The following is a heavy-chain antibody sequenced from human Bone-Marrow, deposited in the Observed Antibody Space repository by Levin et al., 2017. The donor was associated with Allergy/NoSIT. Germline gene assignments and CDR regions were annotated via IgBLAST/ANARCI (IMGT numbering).Heavy chain of an antibody. Sequence: PSETLSLTCAVYGGSFSGYYWSWIRQPPGKGLEWIGEINHSGSTNYNPSLKSRVTISVDTSKNQFSLKLSSVTAADTAVYYCARMVITGTTGKKVDYWGQGTLVTVSS. CDR2: INHSGST. J-gene: IGHJ4*02. CDR1: GGSFSGYY. D-gene: IGHD1-7*01. CDR3: ARMVITGTTGKKVDY. V-gene: IGHV4-34*01.